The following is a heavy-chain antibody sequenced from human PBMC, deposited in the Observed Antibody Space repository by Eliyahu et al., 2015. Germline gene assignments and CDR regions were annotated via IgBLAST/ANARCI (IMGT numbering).Heavy chain of an antibody. CDR1: GYTFTSYG. CDR3: ASSVNSGYDWGSFDY. D-gene: IGHD5-12*01. J-gene: IGHJ4*02. CDR2: ISAYNGNT. Sequence: QVQLVQSGAEVKKPGASVKVSCKASGYTFTSYGISWVRQAPGQGLEWMGWISAYNGNTNXAQKLQGRVTMTTDTSTSTAYMELRSLRSDDTAVYYCASSVNSGYDWGSFDYWGQGTLVTVSS. V-gene: IGHV1-18*01.